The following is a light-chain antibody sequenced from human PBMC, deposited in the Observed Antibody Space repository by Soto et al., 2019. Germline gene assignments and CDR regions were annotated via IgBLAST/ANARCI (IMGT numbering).Light chain of an antibody. V-gene: IGLV4-69*01. CDR1: SGHSSYA. CDR2: LNSDGSH. Sequence: QPVLTQSPSASASLGASVKLTCTLSSGHSSYAIAWHQQQPEKGPRYLMKLNSDGSHSKGDGIPDRFSGSSSGAARYLTISSLQSEDEADYYCQTWGTGIRVFGTGTKLTVL. J-gene: IGLJ1*01. CDR3: QTWGTGIRV.